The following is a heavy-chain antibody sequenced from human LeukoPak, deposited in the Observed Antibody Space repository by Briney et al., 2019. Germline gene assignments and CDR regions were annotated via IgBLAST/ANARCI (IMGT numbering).Heavy chain of an antibody. CDR1: GFTFSSYA. CDR2: ISGSGGST. J-gene: IGHJ4*02. CDR3: AKVYSSGWYYFDY. D-gene: IGHD6-19*01. Sequence: GGSLRLSCAASGFTFSSYAMSWVRQAPGKGLEWVSAISGSGGSTYYADSVKGRFTISRDNSKNTLYLQMNSLRAEDAAVYYCAKVYSSGWYYFDYWGQGTLVTVSS. V-gene: IGHV3-23*01.